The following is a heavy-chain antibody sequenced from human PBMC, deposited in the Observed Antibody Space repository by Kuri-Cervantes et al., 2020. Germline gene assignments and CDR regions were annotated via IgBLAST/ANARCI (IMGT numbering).Heavy chain of an antibody. CDR3: ARRRPSSSWYSGRGVGGWFDP. CDR2: IIPIFGTA. V-gene: IGHV1-2*02. D-gene: IGHD6-13*01. CDR1: GYTFTGYY. Sequence: ASVKVSCKASGYTFTGYYMHWVRQAPGQGLEWMGGIIPIFGTANYAQKFQGRVTMTRNTSISTAYMELSSLRSEDTAVYYCARRRPSSSWYSGRGVGGWFDPWGQGTLVTVSS. J-gene: IGHJ5*02.